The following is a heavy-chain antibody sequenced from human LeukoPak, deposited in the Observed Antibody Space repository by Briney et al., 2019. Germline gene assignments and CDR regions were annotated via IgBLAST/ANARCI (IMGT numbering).Heavy chain of an antibody. V-gene: IGHV1-2*02. J-gene: IGHJ4*02. CDR1: GYIFTDYY. CDR2: INPNTGEK. D-gene: IGHD3/OR15-3a*01. Sequence: ASVKVSCKPSGYIFTDYYIHWVRQAPGQGLEWMAWINPNTGEKRYSQKFQDRVILSSARSTSTAYLEMDGLTSDDTAIYYCARGSPASGRFPFELWGQGTLVTVSS. CDR3: ARGSPASGRFPFEL.